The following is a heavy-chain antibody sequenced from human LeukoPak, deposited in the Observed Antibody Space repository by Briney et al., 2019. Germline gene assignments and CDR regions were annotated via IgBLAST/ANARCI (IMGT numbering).Heavy chain of an antibody. CDR2: IYYSGST. Sequence: SETLSLTCAVYGGSFSGYYWGWIRQPPGKGLEWIGSIYYSGSTYYNPSLKSRVTISVDTSKNQFSLKLSSVTAADTAVYYCASRPGSGSYSYYYGMDVWGQGTTVTVSS. CDR1: GGSFSGYY. CDR3: ASRPGSGSYSYYYGMDV. D-gene: IGHD3-10*01. J-gene: IGHJ6*02. V-gene: IGHV4-39*01.